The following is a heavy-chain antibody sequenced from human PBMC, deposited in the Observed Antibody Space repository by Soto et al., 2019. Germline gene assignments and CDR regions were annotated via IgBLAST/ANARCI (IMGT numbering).Heavy chain of an antibody. V-gene: IGHV2-5*02. J-gene: IGHJ4*02. CDR3: ARLEYYGSGSYSY. CDR2: IYWDDDK. CDR1: GFSLSTSGVG. D-gene: IGHD3-10*01. Sequence: QITLKESGPTLVKPTQTLMLTCTFSGFSLSTSGVGVGWIRQPPGKALEWLASIYWDDDKRYSPSLKSRPTXTXDXXKNRVVLTVTNMDPVDTATYYCARLEYYGSGSYSYWGQGTLVTVSS.